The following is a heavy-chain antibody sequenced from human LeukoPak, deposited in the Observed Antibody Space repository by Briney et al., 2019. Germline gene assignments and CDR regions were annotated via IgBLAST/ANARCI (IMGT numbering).Heavy chain of an antibody. CDR3: ARGPRDPTEYCSRGTCSPTYEV. CDR2: ISSSGRRI. J-gene: IGHJ4*02. V-gene: IGHV3-48*03. D-gene: IGHD2-15*01. Sequence: GGSLRLSCAASGFTFSDYEMNWVRQAPGKGLEWVSYISSSGRRIYYADSVKGRLTISRDNAKNSLYLQMNSLRVDDTAIYYCARGPRDPTEYCSRGTCSPTYEVWGQGTLVTVSS. CDR1: GFTFSDYE.